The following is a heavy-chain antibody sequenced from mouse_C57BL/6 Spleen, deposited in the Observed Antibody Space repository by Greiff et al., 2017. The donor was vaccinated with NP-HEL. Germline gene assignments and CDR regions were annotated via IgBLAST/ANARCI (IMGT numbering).Heavy chain of an antibody. CDR3: ARDSFPNWDGAWFAY. CDR2: ISDGGSYT. V-gene: IGHV5-4*01. D-gene: IGHD4-1*02. CDR1: GFTFSSYA. J-gene: IGHJ3*01. Sequence: EVHLVESGGGLVKPGGSLKLSCAASGFTFSSYAMSWVRQTPEKRLEWVATISDGGSYTYYPDNVKGRFTISRDNAKNNLYLQMSHLKSEDTAMYYCARDSFPNWDGAWFAYWGQGTLVTVSA.